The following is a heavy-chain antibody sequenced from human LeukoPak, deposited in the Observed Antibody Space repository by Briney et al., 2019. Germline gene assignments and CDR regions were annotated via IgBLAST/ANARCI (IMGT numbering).Heavy chain of an antibody. CDR1: GFTFSNYA. Sequence: GGSLRLSCAASGFTFSNYAMAWVRQTPGKGLEWVSAIGGRGDSTYYADSVKGRFTISRDNSKNTLYLQMNSLRAEDTAVYYCAKLAGIVGATSYYFDYWGQGTLVTVSS. CDR3: AKLAGIVGATSYYFDY. J-gene: IGHJ4*02. V-gene: IGHV3-23*01. D-gene: IGHD1-26*01. CDR2: IGGRGDST.